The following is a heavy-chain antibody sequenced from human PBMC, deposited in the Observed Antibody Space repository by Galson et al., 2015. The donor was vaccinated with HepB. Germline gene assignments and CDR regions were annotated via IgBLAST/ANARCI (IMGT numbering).Heavy chain of an antibody. CDR2: ISGYNGDT. CDR3: ARDPSNSSGYFPYFDY. Sequence: SVKVSCKASGYTFTHHGITWVRQAPGQGLEWMGWISGYNGDTHFAEKFQGRVTMTIDTSTSTAYMELRSLRSDDTALYYCARDPSNSSGYFPYFDYWGQGTLVTVSS. V-gene: IGHV1-18*01. D-gene: IGHD3-22*01. J-gene: IGHJ4*02. CDR1: GYTFTHHG.